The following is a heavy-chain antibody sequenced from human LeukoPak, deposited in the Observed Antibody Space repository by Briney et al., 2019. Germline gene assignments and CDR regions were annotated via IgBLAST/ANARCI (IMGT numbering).Heavy chain of an antibody. CDR1: GYSFTSYW. Sequence: GESLKISCKGSGYSFTSYWIGWVRQMPGKGLEWMGIIYPGDSDTRYSLSFQGQVTISADKSISTAYLQWSSLKASDTAMYYCARGFGWYGGGPYYFDYWGQGTLVTVSS. V-gene: IGHV5-51*01. CDR3: ARGFGWYGGGPYYFDY. J-gene: IGHJ4*02. CDR2: IYPGDSDT. D-gene: IGHD6-19*01.